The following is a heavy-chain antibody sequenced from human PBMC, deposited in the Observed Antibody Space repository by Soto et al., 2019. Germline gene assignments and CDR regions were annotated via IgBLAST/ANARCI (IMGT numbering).Heavy chain of an antibody. CDR3: AHRPVPMVRGVKKRTWLDYFDY. Sequence: SGPTLVNPTQTLTLTCTFSGFSLSTSGVGVGWIRQPPGKALEWLALIYWNDDKRYSPSLKSRLTITKDTSKNQVVLTMTNMDPVDTATYYCAHRPVPMVRGVKKRTWLDYFDYWGQGTLVTVSS. CDR1: GFSLSTSGVG. D-gene: IGHD3-10*01. V-gene: IGHV2-5*01. J-gene: IGHJ4*02. CDR2: IYWNDDK.